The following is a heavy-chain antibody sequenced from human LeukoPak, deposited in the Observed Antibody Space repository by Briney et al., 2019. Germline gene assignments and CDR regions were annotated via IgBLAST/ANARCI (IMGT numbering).Heavy chain of an antibody. J-gene: IGHJ4*02. CDR1: GFTVSSNY. V-gene: IGHV3-11*01. CDR2: ISSSGSTI. Sequence: PGGSLRLSCAASGFTVSSNYMSWIRQAPGKGLEWVSYISSSGSTIYYADSVKGRFTISRDNAKNTLYLQMNSLRAEDTAVYYCARSPRVDYYDSSGYYFDYWGQGTLVTVSS. D-gene: IGHD3-22*01. CDR3: ARSPRVDYYDSSGYYFDY.